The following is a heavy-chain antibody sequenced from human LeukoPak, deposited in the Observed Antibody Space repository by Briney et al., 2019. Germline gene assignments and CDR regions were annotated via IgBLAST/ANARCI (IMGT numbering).Heavy chain of an antibody. V-gene: IGHV1-2*06. CDR2: INSNSGGT. CDR3: ARDRNDFWSGYYNWFDP. D-gene: IGHD3-3*01. Sequence: GASVKVSCKASGYTFTGYYMHWVRQAPGQGLEWMGRINSNSGGTNYAQKFQGRVTMTRDTSISTAYMELSRLRSDDTAVYYCARDRNDFWSGYYNWFDPWGQGTLVTVSS. J-gene: IGHJ5*02. CDR1: GYTFTGYY.